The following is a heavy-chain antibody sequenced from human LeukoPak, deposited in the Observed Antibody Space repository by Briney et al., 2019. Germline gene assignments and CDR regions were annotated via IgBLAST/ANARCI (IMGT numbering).Heavy chain of an antibody. CDR3: ARKFRYYDSSGYYVDY. CDR2: IYYSGST. J-gene: IGHJ4*02. CDR1: GGSISSSDYY. V-gene: IGHV4-30-4*08. Sequence: SETLSLTCTVSGGSISSSDYYWGWIRQPPGKGLEWIGYIYYSGSTYCNPSLKSRITMSVDSSKNQFSLNLSSVTAADTAVYYCARKFRYYDSSGYYVDYWGQGTLVAVSS. D-gene: IGHD3-22*01.